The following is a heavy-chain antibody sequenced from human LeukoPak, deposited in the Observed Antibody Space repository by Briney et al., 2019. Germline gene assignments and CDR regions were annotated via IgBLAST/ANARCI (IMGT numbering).Heavy chain of an antibody. J-gene: IGHJ3*02. D-gene: IGHD3-10*01. CDR1: GFTFSSYD. Sequence: GGSLRLSCAASGFTFSSYDMHWVRHATGKGLEWVSGIHIAGDTYYLGSVKGRFTISRENAKDSLYLQMNSLRAEDTAVYYCARLGIGEVDALDIWGQGTMVTVSS. CDR2: IHIAGDT. V-gene: IGHV3-13*01. CDR3: ARLGIGEVDALDI.